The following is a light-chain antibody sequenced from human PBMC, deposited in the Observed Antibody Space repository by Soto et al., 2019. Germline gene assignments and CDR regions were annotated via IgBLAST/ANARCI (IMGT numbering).Light chain of an antibody. J-gene: IGKJ5*01. CDR3: QQYYTYST. Sequence: DIKMTQSPSTLSASVRDRFTITCRASQSISSWLAWYQQKPGKAPKLLIYDASSLGSGVPSRFGGSGSGAEFNFTITGLQPDDFATYFCQQYYTYSTFGQGTRLEI. V-gene: IGKV1-5*01. CDR1: QSISSW. CDR2: DAS.